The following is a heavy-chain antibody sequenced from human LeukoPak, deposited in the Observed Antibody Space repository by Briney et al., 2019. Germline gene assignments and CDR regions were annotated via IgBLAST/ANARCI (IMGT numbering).Heavy chain of an antibody. CDR2: IYYSGST. J-gene: IGHJ5*02. V-gene: IGHV4-39*07. CDR1: GGSISSSSYY. D-gene: IGHD6-13*01. Sequence: SETLSLTCTVSGGSISSSSYYWGWIRQPPGKGLEWIGSIYYSGSTYYNPSLKSRVTISVDTSKNQFSLKLSSVTAADTAVYYCARDGYSSSWYQINWFDPWGQGTLVTVSS. CDR3: ARDGYSSSWYQINWFDP.